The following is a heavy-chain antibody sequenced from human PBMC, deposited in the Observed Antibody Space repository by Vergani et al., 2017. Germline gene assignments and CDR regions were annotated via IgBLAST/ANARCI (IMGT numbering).Heavy chain of an antibody. CDR3: ARDPRGYGGDPEDYYYGMDV. J-gene: IGHJ6*02. D-gene: IGHD2-21*02. V-gene: IGHV1-69*08. CDR1: GGSFNSDN. Sequence: QVHLVQSGAEVKKPGSSVKVSCKASGGSFNSDNFSWVRQAPGQGPEWMGRVVPRVDKSNYAQKFRDRVTVTADTSTSTAYMELTSLRSQDTAVYYCARDPRGYGGDPEDYYYGMDVWGQGTTVTVSS. CDR2: VVPRVDKS.